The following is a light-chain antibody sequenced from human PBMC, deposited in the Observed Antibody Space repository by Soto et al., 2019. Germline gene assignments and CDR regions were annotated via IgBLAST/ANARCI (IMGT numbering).Light chain of an antibody. Sequence: IMLKKSPGTLSLSTGERATLSCRASQSVSSSYLAWYQQKPGQAPRLLIYGASSRATGIPDRFSGSGSGTDFTLTISRLEPEDFAVYYCQQYGSSTFTFGPGTKVDIK. CDR1: QSVSSSY. CDR3: QQYGSSTFT. J-gene: IGKJ3*01. CDR2: GAS. V-gene: IGKV3-20*01.